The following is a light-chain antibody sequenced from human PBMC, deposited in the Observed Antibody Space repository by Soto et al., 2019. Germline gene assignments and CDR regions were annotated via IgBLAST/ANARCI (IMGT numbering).Light chain of an antibody. V-gene: IGKV1-39*01. CDR3: QKSSSTPYT. Sequence: DIQMTQSPSSLSASVGDRVTITCRASQTISTYLHWYQQIPGKAPKLLIYGASNLQNWVPSRCSGRGSATAFPLTISSRQPEDFATYYCQKSSSTPYTFGQGTKLEIK. CDR1: QTISTY. CDR2: GAS. J-gene: IGKJ2*01.